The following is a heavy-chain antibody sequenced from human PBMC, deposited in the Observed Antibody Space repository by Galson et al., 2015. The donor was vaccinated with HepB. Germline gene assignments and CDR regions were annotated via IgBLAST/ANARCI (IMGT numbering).Heavy chain of an antibody. CDR1: GGPISSNNW. Sequence: TLSLTCAVSGGPISSNNWWSWVRQSPGKGLECIGEIYHGGSTSYNPSLESRVTISVDKSKNQFSLKLSSVTAADTAVYYCARFREGGGWLDYWGQGILVTVSS. CDR2: IYHGGST. V-gene: IGHV4-4*02. J-gene: IGHJ4*02. CDR3: ARFREGGGWLDY. D-gene: IGHD6-19*01.